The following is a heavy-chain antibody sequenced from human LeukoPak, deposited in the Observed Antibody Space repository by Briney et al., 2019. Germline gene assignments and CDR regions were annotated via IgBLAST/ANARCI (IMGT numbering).Heavy chain of an antibody. CDR1: GFTFSSYA. Sequence: PGGSLRLSCAASGFTFSSYAMSWVRQAPGKGLEWVSAISGSGGSTSYAQKFQGRVTMTRDMSTSTVYMELSSLRSEDTAVYYCARDGFWCTSCYAPPDLYYYYMDVWGKGTTVTVSS. J-gene: IGHJ6*03. D-gene: IGHD2-2*01. CDR3: ARDGFWCTSCYAPPDLYYYYMDV. CDR2: ISGSGGST. V-gene: IGHV3-23*01.